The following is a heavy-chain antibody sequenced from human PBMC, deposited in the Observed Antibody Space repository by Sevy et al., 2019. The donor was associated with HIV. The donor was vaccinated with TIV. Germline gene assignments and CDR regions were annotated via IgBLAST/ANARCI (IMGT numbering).Heavy chain of an antibody. D-gene: IGHD5-12*01. Sequence: GGSLRLSCSASGFTFSSYAMHWVRQAPGKGLEYVSAISSNGGSTYYADSVKGRFTISRDNSKNTLYLQMSSLRAEDTAVYYCVKGPGIVATIGGFDYWGQGTLVTVSS. CDR2: ISSNGGST. CDR1: GFTFSSYA. J-gene: IGHJ4*02. V-gene: IGHV3-64D*06. CDR3: VKGPGIVATIGGFDY.